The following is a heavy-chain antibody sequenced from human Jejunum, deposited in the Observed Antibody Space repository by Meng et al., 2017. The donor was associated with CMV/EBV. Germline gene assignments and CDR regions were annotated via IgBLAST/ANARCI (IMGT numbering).Heavy chain of an antibody. J-gene: IGHJ5*02. CDR2: ICGSGDNI. D-gene: IGHD2-2*02. Sequence: TYSLNWVGQAPGKGLEWVSSICGSGDNISYADSVKGRFTLSRDNAKNSLFLQMNSLRAEDTAVYYCARGLMGCTSTSCYSGWFDPWGQGTLVTVSS. CDR3: ARGLMGCTSTSCYSGWFDP. V-gene: IGHV3-21*01. CDR1: TYS.